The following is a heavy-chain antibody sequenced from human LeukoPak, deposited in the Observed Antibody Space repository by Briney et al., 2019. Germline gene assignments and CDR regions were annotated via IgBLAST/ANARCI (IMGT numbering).Heavy chain of an antibody. CDR2: ISSSSSTI. CDR3: ARGAYYYED. J-gene: IGHJ4*02. CDR1: GFTFSSHS. Sequence: GGSLRLSCAASGFTFSSHSMNWVRQAPGKGLEWVSYISSSSSTIYYADSVKGRFTISRDSAKNSLYLQMNSLRAEDTAVYYCARGAYYYEDWGQGTLVTVSS. D-gene: IGHD3-22*01. V-gene: IGHV3-48*01.